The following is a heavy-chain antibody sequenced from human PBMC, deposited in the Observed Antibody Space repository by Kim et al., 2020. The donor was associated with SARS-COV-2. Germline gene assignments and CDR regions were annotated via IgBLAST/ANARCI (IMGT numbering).Heavy chain of an antibody. CDR1: GGSISSYY. D-gene: IGHD3-9*01. CDR3: ARSGRHFDWLLYLDAFDI. CDR2: IYYSGST. V-gene: IGHV4-59*08. Sequence: SDTLSLTCTVSGGSISSYYWSWIRQPPGKGLEWIGYIYYSGSTNYNPSLKSRVTISVDTSKNQFSLKLSSVTAADTAVYYCARSGRHFDWLLYLDAFDIWGQGTMVTVSS. J-gene: IGHJ3*02.